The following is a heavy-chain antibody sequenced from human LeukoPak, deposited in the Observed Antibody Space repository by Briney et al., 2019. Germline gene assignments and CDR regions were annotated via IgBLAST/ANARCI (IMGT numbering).Heavy chain of an antibody. D-gene: IGHD5-12*01. CDR1: GYTFSGYY. V-gene: IGHV1-2*02. CDR3: ARLSNSGYIIYFDY. J-gene: IGHJ4*02. CDR2: INPNSGVT. Sequence: ASVKVSCKASGYTFSGYYMHWVRQAPGQGLEWMGWINPNSGVTNYAQKFQGRVTKTRDTSVSTAYMELGRLRSDDTAVYYCARLSNSGYIIYFDYWGQGTLVTVSS.